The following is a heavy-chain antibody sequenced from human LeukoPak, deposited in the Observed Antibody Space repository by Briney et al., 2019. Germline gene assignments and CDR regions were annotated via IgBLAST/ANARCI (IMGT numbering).Heavy chain of an antibody. CDR2: ISSSGSTI. J-gene: IGHJ3*02. CDR1: GFTFSSYE. Sequence: PGGSLRLSCAASGFTFSSYEMNWVRQAPGKGLEWVSYISSSGSTIYYADSVKGRFTISRDNAENSLYLQMNSLRAEDTAVYYCARAPISWNSVGAFDIWGQGTMVTVSS. V-gene: IGHV3-48*03. CDR3: ARAPISWNSVGAFDI. D-gene: IGHD1-7*01.